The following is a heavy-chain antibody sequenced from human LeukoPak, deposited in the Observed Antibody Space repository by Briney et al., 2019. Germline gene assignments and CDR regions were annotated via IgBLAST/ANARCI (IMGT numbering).Heavy chain of an antibody. CDR3: ARGGDGYNSGVGY. J-gene: IGHJ4*02. Sequence: SETLSLTCTVSGGSISSTSYYWGWIRQPPGKGLEWIGSIYYSGGTYYNPSLKSRVTISVDTSKNQFSLKLSSVTAADTAVYYCARGGDGYNSGVGYWGQGTLVTVSS. CDR1: GGSISSTSYY. D-gene: IGHD5-24*01. CDR2: IYYSGGT. V-gene: IGHV4-39*07.